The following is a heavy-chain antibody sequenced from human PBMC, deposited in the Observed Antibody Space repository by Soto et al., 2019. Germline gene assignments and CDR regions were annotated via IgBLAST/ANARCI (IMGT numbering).Heavy chain of an antibody. V-gene: IGHV4-31*03. CDR3: ARAPTP. Sequence: SETLSLTCTVSGGAISSGGYYWRWIRQHPGKGLEWIGYTYYSGSTYYNPSLKSRVTISVATSKNQFSLKLSSVTAADTAVYYCARAPTPWGQGTLVTVSS. J-gene: IGHJ5*02. CDR1: GGAISSGGYY. CDR2: TYYSGST.